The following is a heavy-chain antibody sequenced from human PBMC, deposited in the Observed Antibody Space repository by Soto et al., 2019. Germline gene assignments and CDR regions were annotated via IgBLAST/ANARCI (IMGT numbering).Heavy chain of an antibody. Sequence: SETLSLTCTVSGGSISSYYWSWIRQPPGKGLEWIGYIYHSGSTYYNPSLKSRVTISVDRSKNQFSLKLSSVTAADTAVYYCARDGTTMARGPYRGGPWFDPWGQGTLVTVSS. CDR3: ARDGTTMARGPYRGGPWFDP. J-gene: IGHJ5*02. V-gene: IGHV4-59*12. CDR1: GGSISSYY. D-gene: IGHD3-10*01. CDR2: IYHSGST.